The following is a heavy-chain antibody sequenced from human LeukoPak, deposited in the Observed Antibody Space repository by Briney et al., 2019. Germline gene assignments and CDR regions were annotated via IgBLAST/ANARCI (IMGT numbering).Heavy chain of an antibody. Sequence: ASVKVSCKASGYTFTGYYIHWVRQAPGQGLEWMGRINPNTGGTNYAQKFQGRVTMTRDTSISTAYMELSSLRSDDTAVYYCARDRIIRTFGGGYSYGPYYYMDVWGKGTTVTVSS. CDR1: GYTFTGYY. D-gene: IGHD5-18*01. V-gene: IGHV1-2*06. CDR3: ARDRIIRTFGGGYSYGPYYYMDV. CDR2: INPNTGGT. J-gene: IGHJ6*03.